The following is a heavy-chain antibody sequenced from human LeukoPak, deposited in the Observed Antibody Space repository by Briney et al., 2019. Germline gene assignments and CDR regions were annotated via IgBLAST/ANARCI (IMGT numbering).Heavy chain of an antibody. V-gene: IGHV4-39*07. D-gene: IGHD3-22*01. CDR3: ARDSGFWLY. Sequence: SETLSLTCTVSGDSITSGSYYWGWIRQTPGKGLEWIGNIYSDGNTSFNPSLKSRITMSVDTSKNHFSLKLNSVTAADTAVYFCARDSGFWLYWGQGTLVSVSS. CDR1: GDSITSGSYY. J-gene: IGHJ4*02. CDR2: IYSDGNT.